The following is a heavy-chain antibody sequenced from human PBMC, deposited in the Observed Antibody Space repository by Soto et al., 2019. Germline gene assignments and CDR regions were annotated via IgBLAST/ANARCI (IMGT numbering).Heavy chain of an antibody. J-gene: IGHJ3*02. V-gene: IGHV1-58*01. CDR1: GFTFTSSA. CDR2: IVVGSGNT. CDR3: AAEGILSAGTPRDAFDI. Sequence: SVKVSCKASGFTFTSSAVQWVRQARGQRLEWIGWIVVGSGNTNYAQKFQERVTITRDMSTSTAYMELSSLRSEDTAVYYCAAEGILSAGTPRDAFDIWGQGTMVTVSS. D-gene: IGHD6-13*01.